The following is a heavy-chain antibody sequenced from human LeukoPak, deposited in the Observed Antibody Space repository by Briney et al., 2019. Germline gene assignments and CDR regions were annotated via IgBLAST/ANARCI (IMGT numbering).Heavy chain of an antibody. Sequence: SGPTLVNPTQTLTLTCTFSGFSLSTSGVGVGWIRQPPGKALEWLALIYWNDDKRYSPSLESGLTITKDTSKNQVVLTMTNMDPVDTATYYCAHMALTYYYGSGSLYFDYWGQGTLVTVSS. CDR2: IYWNDDK. V-gene: IGHV2-5*01. CDR3: AHMALTYYYGSGSLYFDY. D-gene: IGHD3-10*01. CDR1: GFSLSTSGVG. J-gene: IGHJ4*02.